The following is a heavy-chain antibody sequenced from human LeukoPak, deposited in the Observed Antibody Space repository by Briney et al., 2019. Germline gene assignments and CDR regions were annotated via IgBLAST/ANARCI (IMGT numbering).Heavy chain of an antibody. Sequence: PSETLSLTCTVSGGSISSYYWSWIRQPPGKGLEWIGYIYYSGSTNYNPSLKSRVTISLDTSKNQFSLKLRSVTAADTAVYYCARDRPAVGGSLRSSGFIDYWGQGTLVTVSS. V-gene: IGHV4-59*01. J-gene: IGHJ4*02. CDR2: IYYSGST. CDR1: GGSISSYY. D-gene: IGHD6-19*01. CDR3: ARDRPAVGGSLRSSGFIDY.